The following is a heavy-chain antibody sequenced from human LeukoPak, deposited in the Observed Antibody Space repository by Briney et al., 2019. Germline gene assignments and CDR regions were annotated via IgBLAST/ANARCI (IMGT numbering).Heavy chain of an antibody. D-gene: IGHD3-10*01. V-gene: IGHV3-33*01. CDR2: IWYDAYDK. CDR1: GLTFSSYG. Sequence: PGRSLRLSCAASGLTFSSYGMHWVRQAPGKGLEWVAAIWYDAYDKYYADSVKGRFTISRDNSKNTLYLQMNSLRAEDTAVYYCARGLIPRRCAHGDSWGQGTLVTVSS. J-gene: IGHJ1*01. CDR3: ARGLIPRRCAHGDS.